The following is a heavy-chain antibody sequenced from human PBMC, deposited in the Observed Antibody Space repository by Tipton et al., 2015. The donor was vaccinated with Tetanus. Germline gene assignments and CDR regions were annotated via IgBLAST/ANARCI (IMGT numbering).Heavy chain of an antibody. D-gene: IGHD2-15*01. CDR2: ISYSSTSI. CDR1: GFSFRDFG. J-gene: IGHJ4*02. Sequence: SLRLSCAGSGFSFRDFGMNWVRQAPGKGLEWVSYISYSSTSIYYADSVKGRFVVSRDNAKNSLYLQMNTLRDDDTAVYYCARTLAYCRDACYHLRGYEFWGQGTLVTVSS. V-gene: IGHV3-48*02. CDR3: ARTLAYCRDACYHLRGYEF.